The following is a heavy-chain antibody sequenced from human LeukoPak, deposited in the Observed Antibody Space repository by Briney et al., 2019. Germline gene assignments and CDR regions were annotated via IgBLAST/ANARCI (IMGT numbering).Heavy chain of an antibody. D-gene: IGHD2-15*01. J-gene: IGHJ5*02. Sequence: ASVKASCKASGYTFTTSDINWVRQATGQGLEWMGWMNPNTGNTGYAQKFQGRVTMTRNTSISTAYMELSSLRSEDTAVYYCARRYCNSGSCSDPWGQGTLVTVSS. CDR2: MNPNTGNT. V-gene: IGHV1-8*01. CDR3: ARRYCNSGSCSDP. CDR1: GYTFTTSD.